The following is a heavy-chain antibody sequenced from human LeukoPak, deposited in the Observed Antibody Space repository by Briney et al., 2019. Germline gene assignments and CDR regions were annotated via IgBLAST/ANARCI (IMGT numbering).Heavy chain of an antibody. J-gene: IGHJ4*02. Sequence: GGSLKLSCAASGFTLSGATMHWVRQASGKGLEWVGHIRSKANNYATAYAASVKGRFTISRDDSKNTAYLQMNSLKTEDTAVYYCSKHEAMPGDYWGQGTLVTVSS. CDR3: SKHEAMPGDY. D-gene: IGHD2-2*01. CDR1: GFTLSGAT. V-gene: IGHV3-73*01. CDR2: IRSKANNYAT.